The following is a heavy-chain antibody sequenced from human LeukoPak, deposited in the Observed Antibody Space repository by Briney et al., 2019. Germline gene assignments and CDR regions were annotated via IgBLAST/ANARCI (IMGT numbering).Heavy chain of an antibody. CDR2: IIPIFGTA. CDR1: GCTFSSYA. CDR3: ARDSNGRYCSGGSCYAVPYYFDY. D-gene: IGHD2-15*01. Sequence: GASVKVSCKASGCTFSSYAISWVRQAPGQGLEWMGGIIPIFGTANYAQKFQGRVTITADESTSTAYMELSSLRSEDTAVYYCARDSNGRYCSGGSCYAVPYYFDYWGQGTLVTVSS. J-gene: IGHJ4*02. V-gene: IGHV1-69*13.